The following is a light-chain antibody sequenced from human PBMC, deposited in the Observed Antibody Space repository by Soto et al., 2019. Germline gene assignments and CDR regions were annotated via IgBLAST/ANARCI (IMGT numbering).Light chain of an antibody. Sequence: VQMTLSPSTLSASVGYSVTITCRASQSISTWLAWYQQKTGKAPKLLIYKASSLQSGVPSRFSGSGSGTEFTLTISSLQTDDFATYYCQQYDTYSITFGQGTRLEIK. V-gene: IGKV1-5*03. J-gene: IGKJ5*01. CDR2: KAS. CDR1: QSISTW. CDR3: QQYDTYSIT.